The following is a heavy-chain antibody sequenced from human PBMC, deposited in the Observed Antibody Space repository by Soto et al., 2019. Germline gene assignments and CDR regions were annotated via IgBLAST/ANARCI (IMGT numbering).Heavy chain of an antibody. CDR3: ARPSFMVYASYYYDMDV. D-gene: IGHD2-8*01. J-gene: IGHJ6*02. Sequence: EVQLLESGGGLVQPGGSLRLSCAASGFTFSSYAMSWVRQAPGKGLEWVSAISGSGGSTYYADSVKGRFTISRDNSKNTLYLQMNSLRAEDTAVYYCARPSFMVYASYYYDMDVWGQGTTVTVSS. CDR1: GFTFSSYA. V-gene: IGHV3-23*01. CDR2: ISGSGGST.